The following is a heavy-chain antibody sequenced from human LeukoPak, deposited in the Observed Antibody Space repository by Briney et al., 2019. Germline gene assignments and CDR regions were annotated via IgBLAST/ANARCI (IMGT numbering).Heavy chain of an antibody. V-gene: IGHV4-34*01. CDR3: ARGRRNYDFWSGSLPQTDALSRFDP. D-gene: IGHD3-3*01. CDR1: GGSFNDYS. J-gene: IGHJ5*02. Sequence: TSETLSLTCGVLGGSFNDYSWTWIRQSPGKGLEWIGEINHSGSTTYNPSLKSRFTMSVDASKNQFSLRLSSVTAADTAVYYCARGRRNYDFWSGSLPQTDALSRFDPWGQGTLVTVSS. CDR2: INHSGST.